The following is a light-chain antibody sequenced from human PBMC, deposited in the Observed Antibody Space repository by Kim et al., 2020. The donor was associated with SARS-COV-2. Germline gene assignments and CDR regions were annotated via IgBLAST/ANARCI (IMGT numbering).Light chain of an antibody. J-gene: IGLJ2*01. Sequence: QSGLTQPPSASGTPGQRVTISCSGSSSNIGSNTVNWYQQLPGTAPKLLIYTNNQRPSGVPDRFSGSKSGTSASLAISGLQSEDEADYYCAAWDDSLSVVFGGGTQLTVL. CDR3: AAWDDSLSVV. CDR2: TNN. V-gene: IGLV1-44*01. CDR1: SSNIGSNT.